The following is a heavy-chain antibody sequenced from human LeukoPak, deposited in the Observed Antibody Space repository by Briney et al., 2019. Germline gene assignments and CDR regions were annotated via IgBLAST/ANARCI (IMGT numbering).Heavy chain of an antibody. CDR2: ISYDGSNK. Sequence: PGGSLRLSCAASGFTFSSYAMHWVRQAPGKGLEGVAVISYDGSNKYYADSVEGRFTISRDNSKNTLYLQMNSLRAEDTAVYYCARDLGETTVTTLRDYWGQGTLVIVSS. V-gene: IGHV3-30-3*01. CDR1: GFTFSSYA. CDR3: ARDLGETTVTTLRDY. J-gene: IGHJ4*02. D-gene: IGHD4-17*01.